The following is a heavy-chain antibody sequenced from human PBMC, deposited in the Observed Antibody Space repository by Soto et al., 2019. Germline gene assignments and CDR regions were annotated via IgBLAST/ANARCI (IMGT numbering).Heavy chain of an antibody. Sequence: QVQLVESGGGVVQPGRSLRLSCAASGFTFSSYAMHWVRQAPGKGLEWVAVISYDGSNKYYADSVKGRFTISRDNSKNTLYLQMNSLRAEDTAVYYCAREGATVTTFYFDYWGQGTLVTVSS. D-gene: IGHD4-4*01. CDR1: GFTFSSYA. CDR3: AREGATVTTFYFDY. V-gene: IGHV3-30-3*01. CDR2: ISYDGSNK. J-gene: IGHJ4*02.